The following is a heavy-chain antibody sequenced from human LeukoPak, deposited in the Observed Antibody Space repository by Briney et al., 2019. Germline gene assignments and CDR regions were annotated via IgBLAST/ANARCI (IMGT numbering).Heavy chain of an antibody. CDR3: AREEYGDSYPY. CDR1: GFTFGSYE. V-gene: IGHV3-48*03. J-gene: IGHJ4*02. CDR2: ISSGGGTI. D-gene: IGHD4-17*01. Sequence: GGSLGLSCAASGFTFGSYEMNWVRQAPGKGLEWVSYISSGGGTIYYADSVKGRFTISRDNAKNSLYLQMNSLRADDTAVYYCAREEYGDSYPYWGQGTLVTVSS.